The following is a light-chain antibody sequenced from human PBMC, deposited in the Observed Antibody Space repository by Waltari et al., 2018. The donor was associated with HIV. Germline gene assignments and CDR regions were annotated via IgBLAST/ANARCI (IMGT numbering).Light chain of an antibody. CDR3: CSYASTSWV. J-gene: IGLJ3*02. CDR2: DVT. Sequence: QSALTQPPSASGSPGQSVAISCTGTSSDVGGYNYVSWYQQYPGTAPKVIIYDVTKRPSGVPDRFSGSKSGNMASLTISGLQAEDEADYYCCSYASTSWVFGGGTKLTVL. V-gene: IGLV2-11*01. CDR1: SSDVGGYNY.